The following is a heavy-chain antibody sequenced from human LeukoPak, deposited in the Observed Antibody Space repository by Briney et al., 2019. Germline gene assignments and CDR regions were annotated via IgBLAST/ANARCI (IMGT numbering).Heavy chain of an antibody. CDR3: ARDSRYNWNDPSYFDY. D-gene: IGHD1-20*01. J-gene: IGHJ4*02. V-gene: IGHV1-69*05. CDR1: GGTFSSYA. Sequence: GSSVKVSCKASGGTFSSYAISWVRQAPGQGLEWMGGIIPIFGTANYAQKFQGRVTITTDESTSTAYMELSSLRSEDTAVYYCARDSRYNWNDPSYFDYWGQGTLVTVSS. CDR2: IIPIFGTA.